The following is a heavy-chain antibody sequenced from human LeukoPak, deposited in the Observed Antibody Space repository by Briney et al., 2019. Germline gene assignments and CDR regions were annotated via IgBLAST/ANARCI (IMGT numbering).Heavy chain of an antibody. J-gene: IGHJ4*02. V-gene: IGHV3-33*06. CDR2: IWYDGSKK. CDR1: GFTFSGYG. D-gene: IGHD3-22*01. Sequence: PGRSLRLSCAASGFTFSGYGMHWVRQAPGKGLQWVAVIWYDGSKKYYADSVKGRFTISRDNSKDTLFLQMNSLEAEDTAVYYCEKGGYEYDISAYGYWGQGTLVTVSS. CDR3: EKGGYEYDISAYGY.